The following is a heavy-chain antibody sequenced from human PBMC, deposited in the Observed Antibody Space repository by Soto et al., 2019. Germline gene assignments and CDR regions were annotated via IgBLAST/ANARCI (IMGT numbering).Heavy chain of an antibody. D-gene: IGHD5-18*01. CDR2: VNPAGSAS. Sequence: EVQLVESGGGLAQPGGSLRLSCVGSGFTFSNYWVHWVRQVPGKGPVWVSRVNPAGSASSYADFVQGRFTVSRDNAKNTIYLEMNSLSADDTALYYGATGGYSYGWGYWGQGTLVTVSS. J-gene: IGHJ4*02. CDR3: ATGGYSYGWGY. CDR1: GFTFSNYW. V-gene: IGHV3-74*01.